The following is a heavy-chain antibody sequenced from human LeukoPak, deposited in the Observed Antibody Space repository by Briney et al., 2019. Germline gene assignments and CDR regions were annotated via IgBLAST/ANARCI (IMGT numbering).Heavy chain of an antibody. CDR1: GFTFSTYS. V-gene: IGHV3-48*02. D-gene: IGHD2-15*01. CDR3: ARGGGGTYWDY. CDR2: ISSSTTNM. Sequence: PGGSLRLSCAASGFTFSTYSMNWVRQAPGKGLEWVSYISSSTTNMYYADSVKGRFTISRDNAKNSLYLQMNSLRDDDTAVYYCARGGGGTYWDYWGQGTLVTVSS. J-gene: IGHJ4*02.